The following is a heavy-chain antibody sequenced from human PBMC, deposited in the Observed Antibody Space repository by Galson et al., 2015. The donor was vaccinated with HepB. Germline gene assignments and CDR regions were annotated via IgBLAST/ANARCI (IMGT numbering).Heavy chain of an antibody. V-gene: IGHV1-18*01. Sequence: SVKVSCKGLYYAFNSFGISWVRQAPGQGLEYMGWTSVYNGDENVAQKFQGRLTMTTDTSTSTAYMELRSLRSDDTAVYYCASGFGYCSSIRCEPPLYYMEAWGEGPTVIVSS. CDR1: YYAFNSFG. D-gene: IGHD2-2*03. CDR3: ASGFGYCSSIRCEPPLYYMEA. CDR2: TSVYNGDE. J-gene: IGHJ6*03.